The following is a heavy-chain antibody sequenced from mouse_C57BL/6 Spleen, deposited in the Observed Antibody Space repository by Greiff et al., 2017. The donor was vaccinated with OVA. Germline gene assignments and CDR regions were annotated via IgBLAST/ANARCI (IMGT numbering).Heavy chain of an antibody. D-gene: IGHD1-1*01. CDR2: ISSGSSTI. CDR3: ARDGYYGGRNWYFDV. Sequence: EVQLVESGGGLVKPGGSLKLSCAASGFTFSDYGMHWVRQAPEKGLEWVAYISSGSSTIYYADTVKGRFTISRDNAKNTLFLQMTSLRSEDTAMYYCARDGYYGGRNWYFDVWGTGTTVTVSS. V-gene: IGHV5-17*01. J-gene: IGHJ1*03. CDR1: GFTFSDYG.